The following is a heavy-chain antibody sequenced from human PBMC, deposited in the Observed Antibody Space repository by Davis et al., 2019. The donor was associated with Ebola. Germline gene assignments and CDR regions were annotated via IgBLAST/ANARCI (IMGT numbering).Heavy chain of an antibody. Sequence: PGGSLRLSCAASGFTFSSYSMNWVRQAPGKGLEWVSSISSSSSYIYYADSVKGRFTISRDNAKNSLYLQMNSLRAEDTAVYYCARPIVGATLDAFDIWGQGTMVTVSS. D-gene: IGHD1-26*01. J-gene: IGHJ3*02. CDR3: ARPIVGATLDAFDI. CDR1: GFTFSSYS. CDR2: ISSSSSYI. V-gene: IGHV3-21*01.